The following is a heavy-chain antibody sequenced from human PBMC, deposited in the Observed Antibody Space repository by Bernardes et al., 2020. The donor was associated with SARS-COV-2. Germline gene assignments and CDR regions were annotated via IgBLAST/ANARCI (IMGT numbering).Heavy chain of an antibody. CDR3: ARGDIVATSSGYYYYGMDV. V-gene: IGHV3-13*01. D-gene: IGHD5-12*01. CDR1: GFTFSSYD. Sequence: GSLRLSCAASGFTFSSYDMHWVRQATGKGLEWVSAIGTAGDTYYPGSVKGRFTISRENAKNSLYLQMNSLRAGDTAVYYCARGDIVATSSGYYYYGMDVWGQGTTVTVSS. CDR2: IGTAGDT. J-gene: IGHJ6*02.